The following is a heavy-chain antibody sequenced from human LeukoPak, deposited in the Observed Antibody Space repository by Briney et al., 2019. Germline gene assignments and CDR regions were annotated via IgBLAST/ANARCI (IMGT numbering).Heavy chain of an antibody. V-gene: IGHV4-34*01. CDR1: GGSFSGYY. CDR2: INHSGST. J-gene: IGHJ4*02. Sequence: TSETLSLTCAVYGGSFSGYYWSWIRQPPGKGLEWIGEINHSGSTNYNPSLKSRVTISVDTSKNQFSLKLSSVTAADTAVYYCARGGLTYYYDSSGYFGYWGQGTLVTVSS. CDR3: ARGGLTYYYDSSGYFGY. D-gene: IGHD3-22*01.